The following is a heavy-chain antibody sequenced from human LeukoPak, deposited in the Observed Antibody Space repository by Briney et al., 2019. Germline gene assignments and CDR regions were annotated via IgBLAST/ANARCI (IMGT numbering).Heavy chain of an antibody. D-gene: IGHD4-23*01. V-gene: IGHV4-39*02. CDR3: ARDLLNEGNHLDY. CDR1: GGSIRSSYYY. J-gene: IGHJ4*02. Sequence: SETLSLTCTVSGGSIRSSYYYWGWIRQPPGKGLEWIGSIYDSGSTYYNPSLKSRVTISVDTSKNQSSLKLSSVTAADTAVYYCARDLLNEGNHLDYWGQGTLVTVSS. CDR2: IYDSGST.